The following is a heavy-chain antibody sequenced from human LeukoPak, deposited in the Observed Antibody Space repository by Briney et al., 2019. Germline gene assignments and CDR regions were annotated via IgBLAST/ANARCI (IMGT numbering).Heavy chain of an antibody. CDR2: ISSSGSTI. CDR1: GFTFSSYE. D-gene: IGHD2-2*01. J-gene: IGHJ4*02. Sequence: GGSLRLSCAASGFTFSSYEMNWVRQAPGKGLEWVSYISSSGSTIYYADSVKGRFTISRDNAKNSLYLQMNSLRAEDTAVYYCARNGYCSSTSCYPVHYFDYWGQGTLVTVSS. V-gene: IGHV3-48*03. CDR3: ARNGYCSSTSCYPVHYFDY.